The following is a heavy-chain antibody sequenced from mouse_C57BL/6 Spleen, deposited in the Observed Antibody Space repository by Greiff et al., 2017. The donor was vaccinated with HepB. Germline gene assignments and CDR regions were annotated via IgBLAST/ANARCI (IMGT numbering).Heavy chain of an antibody. J-gene: IGHJ3*01. CDR3: ASGYDGAWFAY. D-gene: IGHD2-2*01. CDR2: IDPSDSYT. V-gene: IGHV1-69*01. CDR1: GYTFTSYW. Sequence: QVQLQQPGAELVMPGASVKLSCKASGYTFTSYWMHWVKQRPGQGLEWIGEIDPSDSYTNYNQKFKGKSTLTVDKSSSTAYMQLSSLTSEDSAVYCCASGYDGAWFAYWGQGNLVTVSA.